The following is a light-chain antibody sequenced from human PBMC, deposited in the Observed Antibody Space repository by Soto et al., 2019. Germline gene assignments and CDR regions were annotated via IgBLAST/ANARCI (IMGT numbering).Light chain of an antibody. J-gene: IGLJ1*01. CDR3: QVWDTNSDHLFV. CDR2: DDI. Sequence: SYELTQPPSVSVAPGQTANISCEGNSVGSKSVHWYQQRPGQAPLMVISDDINRPSGIPERFSASTSGNTATLTISRVEAGDEADYFCQVWDTNSDHLFVFGSGTKVTVL. V-gene: IGLV3-21*02. CDR1: SVGSKS.